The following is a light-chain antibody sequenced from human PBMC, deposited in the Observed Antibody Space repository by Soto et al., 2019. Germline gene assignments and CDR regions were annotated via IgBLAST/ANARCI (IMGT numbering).Light chain of an antibody. V-gene: IGKV3-20*01. J-gene: IGKJ4*01. Sequence: EIVLTQSPGTLSLSPGERATLSCRASQSVSSSYLAWYQQKPGQAPRLLIYGASSRATGIPDRFSGSGSGIDFTLIISRLEPEDFAVYYCHQYDSSPLTLGGGTKVEIK. CDR2: GAS. CDR3: HQYDSSPLT. CDR1: QSVSSSY.